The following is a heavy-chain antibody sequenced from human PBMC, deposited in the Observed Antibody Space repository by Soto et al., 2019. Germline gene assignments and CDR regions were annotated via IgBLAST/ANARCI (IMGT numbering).Heavy chain of an antibody. D-gene: IGHD5-18*01. CDR1: GCTFTTYT. J-gene: IGHJ4*02. V-gene: IGHV1-3*01. Sequence: ASVKVSCKASGCTFTTYTIHWVRQAPGQRLEWMGWINAGNGNTKYSQKFQGRVTITRDTSASTAYMELSSLRSEDTAVYYCARGLNGYLHYFDHWGQGTLVTVSS. CDR3: ARGLNGYLHYFDH. CDR2: INAGNGNT.